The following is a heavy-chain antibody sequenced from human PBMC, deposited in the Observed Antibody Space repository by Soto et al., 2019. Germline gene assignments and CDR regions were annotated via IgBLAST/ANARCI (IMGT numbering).Heavy chain of an antibody. J-gene: IGHJ5*02. V-gene: IGHV1-18*04. CDR1: GYTFTSYG. Sequence: ASVKVYCKASGYTFTSYGISWVRQAPGQVLEWMGWISAYNGNTNYAQKLQGRVTMTTDTSTSTAYMELRSLRSDDTAVYYCARCTGLRYFDWLLSGGWFDPWGQGTLVTVSS. CDR2: ISAYNGNT. D-gene: IGHD3-9*01. CDR3: ARCTGLRYFDWLLSGGWFDP.